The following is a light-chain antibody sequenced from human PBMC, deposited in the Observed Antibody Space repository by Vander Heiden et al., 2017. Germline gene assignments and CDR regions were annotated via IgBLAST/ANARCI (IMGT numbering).Light chain of an antibody. Sequence: QSVLTQPPSVSGAPGHTDTISCTGGSSHIGSRYDVHWYQQLPGTAPKLLIYGNSDRPSGVPDRFSVSKSDTSGSLAITGLQAEDEADYYCQCYDISLSAWVFGGGTRLTVL. CDR3: QCYDISLSAWV. CDR2: GNS. J-gene: IGLJ3*02. CDR1: SSHIGSRYD. V-gene: IGLV1-40*01.